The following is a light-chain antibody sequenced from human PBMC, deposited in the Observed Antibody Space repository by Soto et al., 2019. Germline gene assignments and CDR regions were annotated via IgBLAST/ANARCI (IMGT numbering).Light chain of an antibody. Sequence: EIVLTQSPGTLSLSPGERATLSCRASQSVSSTYLAWYQQKPGQAPRLLIYGASSRATGIPDRFSGSGSGTDFTLTISRLEPEDFAVYYCQQYDTSPLTFGPGTKVDLK. CDR3: QQYDTSPLT. CDR2: GAS. J-gene: IGKJ3*01. V-gene: IGKV3-20*01. CDR1: QSVSSTY.